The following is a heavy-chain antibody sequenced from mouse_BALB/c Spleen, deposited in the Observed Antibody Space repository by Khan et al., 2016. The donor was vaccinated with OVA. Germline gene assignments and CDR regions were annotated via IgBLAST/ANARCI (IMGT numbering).Heavy chain of an antibody. J-gene: IGHJ3*01. Sequence: EVALVESGGGLVMPGGSLKLSCAASGFTFSSYTMSWVRQTPEKRLEWVATISSGGDNTYYPDSVKGRFTISRDNAKNNLYLQMSSLRSEDTALYYCARSNYGAFAYWGQGTLVTVSA. V-gene: IGHV5-9*03. CDR2: ISSGGDNT. D-gene: IGHD1-1*02. CDR3: ARSNYGAFAY. CDR1: GFTFSSYT.